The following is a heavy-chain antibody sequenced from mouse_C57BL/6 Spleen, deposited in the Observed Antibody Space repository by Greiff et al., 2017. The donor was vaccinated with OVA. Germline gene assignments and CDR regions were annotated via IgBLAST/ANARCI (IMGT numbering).Heavy chain of an antibody. CDR1: GFSLTSYG. CDR3: AKKPSGDYAMDY. J-gene: IGHJ4*01. CDR2: IWRGGST. Sequence: QVQLQQSGPGLVQPSQSLSITCTVSGFSLTSYGVHWVRQSPGKGLEWLGVIWRGGSTDYNAAFMSRLSITKDNSKSQVFFKMNRLQADDTAIYYCAKKPSGDYAMDYWGQGTSVTVSS. V-gene: IGHV2-5*01.